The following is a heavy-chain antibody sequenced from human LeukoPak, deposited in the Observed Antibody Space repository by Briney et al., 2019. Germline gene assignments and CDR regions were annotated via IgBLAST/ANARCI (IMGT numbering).Heavy chain of an antibody. CDR1: GGSISSGDYS. D-gene: IGHD2-2*01. V-gene: IGHV4-30-4*01. CDR3: ARARRVVPAAKPDFDY. J-gene: IGHJ4*02. CDR2: IYYSGST. Sequence: SETLSLTCTVSGGSISSGDYSWSWIRQPPGKGLEWIGYIYYSGSTYYNPSLKSRVTISVDTSKNQFSLKLSSVTAADTAVYYCARARRVVPAAKPDFDYWGQGTLVTVSS.